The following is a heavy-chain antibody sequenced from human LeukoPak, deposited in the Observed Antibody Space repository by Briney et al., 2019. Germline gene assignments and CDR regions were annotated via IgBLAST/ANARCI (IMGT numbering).Heavy chain of an antibody. Sequence: GGSLRLSCAASGFTFSSYAMSWVRQAPGKGLEWVSGISGSGDSTHYADSVKVRFTISRDNSKNTLYLQMNSLRAEDTAVYYCAKNAAAGVNWFDPWGQGTLVTVSS. CDR2: ISGSGDST. CDR3: AKNAAAGVNWFDP. D-gene: IGHD6-13*01. J-gene: IGHJ5*02. CDR1: GFTFSSYA. V-gene: IGHV3-23*01.